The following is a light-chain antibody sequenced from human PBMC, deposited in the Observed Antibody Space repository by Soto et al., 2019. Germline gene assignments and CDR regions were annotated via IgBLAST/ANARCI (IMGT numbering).Light chain of an antibody. J-gene: IGKJ1*01. V-gene: IGKV1-8*01. CDR3: QHYYSSWT. CDR1: QGISSY. CDR2: AAS. Sequence: AIRMTQSPSSFSASTGDRVTITCRASQGISSYLAWYQQKPGKAPKLLIYAASTLQSGVPSRFSGSGSGTDFTLTISCLQSEDFATYYCQHYYSSWTFGQGTKVDIK.